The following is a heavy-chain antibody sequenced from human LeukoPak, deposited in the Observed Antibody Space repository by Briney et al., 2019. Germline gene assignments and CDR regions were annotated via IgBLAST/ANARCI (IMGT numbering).Heavy chain of an antibody. CDR3: ARENDAFDI. J-gene: IGHJ3*02. CDR2: ISQDSSNR. Sequence: GGSLRLSCAASGFTFRNYVLHWVRQAPGRGLEWVTLISQDSSNRHYADSVKGRFTISRDNSKNTPYLEMNSLRDEDTAVYFCARENDAFDIWGQGTMVTVSS. CDR1: GFTFRNYV. V-gene: IGHV3-30*04.